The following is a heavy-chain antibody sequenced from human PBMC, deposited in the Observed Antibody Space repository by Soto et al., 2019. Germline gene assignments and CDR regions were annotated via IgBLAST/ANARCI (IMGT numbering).Heavy chain of an antibody. CDR2: ISGSGGST. Sequence: GGSLSLSCAASGFTFSNNAMDWVRQAPGKGLEWVSAISGSGGSTYYADSVKGRFTISRDNSKNTLYLQMNSLRAEDTAVYYCAKSAVKSDFWSGYSNWFDPWGQGTLVTVSS. J-gene: IGHJ5*02. D-gene: IGHD3-3*01. CDR3: AKSAVKSDFWSGYSNWFDP. V-gene: IGHV3-23*01. CDR1: GFTFSNNA.